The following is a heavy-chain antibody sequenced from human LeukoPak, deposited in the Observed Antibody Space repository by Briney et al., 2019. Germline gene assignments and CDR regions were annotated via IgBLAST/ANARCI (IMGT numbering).Heavy chain of an antibody. D-gene: IGHD1-26*01. CDR3: TTGESMVGSTIHIRWAD. J-gene: IGHJ4*02. V-gene: IGHV3-15*01. Sequence: GGSLRLSCAASGFTFSNAWMTWVRQAPGKGLEWVGRIKSKTAGGTIDYAAPVKGRFTISRDDSKNTLYLQMNSLKTEDTAVYYCTTGESMVGSTIHIRWADWGQGTLVTVST. CDR1: GFTFSNAW. CDR2: IKSKTAGGTI.